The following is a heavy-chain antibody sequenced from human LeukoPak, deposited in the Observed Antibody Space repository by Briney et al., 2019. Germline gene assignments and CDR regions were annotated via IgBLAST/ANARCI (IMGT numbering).Heavy chain of an antibody. V-gene: IGHV3-21*01. Sequence: GGSLRLSCAASGFTFSSYTINWVRQAPGKGLEWVSSITSSSSYIYYADSVKGRFTISRDNAKNSLCLQMNSLRAEDTAVYYCARHVVAVGFDYWGQGTLVTVSS. J-gene: IGHJ4*02. D-gene: IGHD3-22*01. CDR3: ARHVVAVGFDY. CDR1: GFTFSSYT. CDR2: ITSSSSYI.